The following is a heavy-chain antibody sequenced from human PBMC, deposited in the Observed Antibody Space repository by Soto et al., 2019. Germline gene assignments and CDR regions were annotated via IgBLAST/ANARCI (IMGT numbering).Heavy chain of an antibody. D-gene: IGHD4-17*01. CDR3: ARETYGDYVGYFDP. Sequence: SETLSLTCAVYGGSLIGNYWTWVRQPPGKGLEWIGEINHSGSTNLNPSLKSRVTISLDMSKNQFSLKMTSVTAADTAVYYCARETYGDYVGYFDPWGQGIQVTVSS. CDR2: INHSGST. J-gene: IGHJ5*02. V-gene: IGHV4-34*01. CDR1: GGSLIGNY.